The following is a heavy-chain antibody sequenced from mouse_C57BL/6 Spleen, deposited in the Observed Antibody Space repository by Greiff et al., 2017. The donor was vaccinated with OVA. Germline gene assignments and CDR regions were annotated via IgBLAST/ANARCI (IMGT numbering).Heavy chain of an antibody. J-gene: IGHJ2*01. Sequence: EVKVEESGGGLVQPGGSMTLSCVASGFTFSNYWMNWVRQSPEKGLEWVAQIRLKSDNYATHYAESVKGRFTISRDDSKRSVYLQMHNSRAEDTGIYYCTQDSPFDYWGQGTTLTVSS. D-gene: IGHD3-2*01. CDR1: GFTFSNYW. V-gene: IGHV6-3*01. CDR2: IRLKSDNYAT. CDR3: TQDSPFDY.